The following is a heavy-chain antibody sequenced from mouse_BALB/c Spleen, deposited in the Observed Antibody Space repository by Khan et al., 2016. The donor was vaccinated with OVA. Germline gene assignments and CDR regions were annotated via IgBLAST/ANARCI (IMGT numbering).Heavy chain of an antibody. V-gene: IGHV5-6*01. J-gene: IGHJ3*01. CDR2: ISSGGDYT. CDR3: ADNVTESFAY. Sequence: VQLKESGGDLVKPGGSLKLSCAASGFTFSSYSMSWVRQTPDKRLEWVASISSGGDYTYYPDSVKGRFTISRDNAKNTLYLQMSDLKSEDTAIDYCADNVTESFAYWGQGTLVTVSA. D-gene: IGHD2-1*01. CDR1: GFTFSSYS.